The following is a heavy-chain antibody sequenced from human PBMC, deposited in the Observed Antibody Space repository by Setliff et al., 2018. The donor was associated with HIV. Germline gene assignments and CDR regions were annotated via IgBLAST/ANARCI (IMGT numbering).Heavy chain of an antibody. V-gene: IGHV4-4*09. CDR2: IYISGNT. J-gene: IGHJ5*02. CDR1: GGSINNHY. CDR3: ARFSNTLNWFDP. D-gene: IGHD4-4*01. Sequence: PSETLSLTCTVSGGSINNHYWYWIRQPPGKGLEWIGYIYISGNTNYNPSLKSRVTISVDTSKNQFSLKLNSVTAADTAVYYCARFSNTLNWFDPWGQGTLVTVSS.